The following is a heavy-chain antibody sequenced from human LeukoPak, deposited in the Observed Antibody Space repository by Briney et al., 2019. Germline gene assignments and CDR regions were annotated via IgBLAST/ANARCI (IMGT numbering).Heavy chain of an antibody. D-gene: IGHD2-2*01. J-gene: IGHJ4*02. CDR2: IIPILGIA. CDR1: GGTFSSYA. CDR3: ARVLGYCSSTSCSYFDY. Sequence: GASVKVSCKASGGTFSSYAISWVRQAPGQGLEWMGRIIPILGIANYAQKFQGRVTITADKSTSTAYMELSSLRSEDTAVYYCARVLGYCSSTSCSYFDYWGQGTLVTVSS. V-gene: IGHV1-69*04.